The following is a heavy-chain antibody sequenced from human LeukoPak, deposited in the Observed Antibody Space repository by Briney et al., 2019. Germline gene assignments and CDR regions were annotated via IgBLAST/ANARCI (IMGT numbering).Heavy chain of an antibody. CDR2: ISGSGGST. Sequence: GGSLRLSCAASGFTFSSYAMSWVRQAPGKGLEWVSAISGSGGSTYYADSVKGRFTISRDNSKNTLYLQMNSLRAEDTAVYYCAKWTAMVDYYYYMDVWGKGTTVTVSS. V-gene: IGHV3-23*01. CDR3: AKWTAMVDYYYYMDV. D-gene: IGHD5-18*01. J-gene: IGHJ6*03. CDR1: GFTFSSYA.